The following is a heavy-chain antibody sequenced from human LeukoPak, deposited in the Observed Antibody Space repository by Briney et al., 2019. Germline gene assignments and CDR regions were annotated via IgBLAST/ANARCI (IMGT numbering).Heavy chain of an antibody. CDR1: GFTFSSYG. CDR2: ISGSGGST. J-gene: IGHJ4*02. D-gene: IGHD4-17*01. CDR3: AKDHNNRRSDVLRYFDY. Sequence: GGSLGLSCAASGFTFSSYGMSWVRQAPGKGLEWVSTISGSGGSTYYADSVKGRFAISRDNFKTTLYLQMNSLRAEDSAVYYCAKDHNNRRSDVLRYFDYWGQGTLVTVST. V-gene: IGHV3-23*01.